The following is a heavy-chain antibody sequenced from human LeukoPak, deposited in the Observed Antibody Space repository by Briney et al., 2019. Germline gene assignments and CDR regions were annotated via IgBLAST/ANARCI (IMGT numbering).Heavy chain of an antibody. D-gene: IGHD5-12*01. J-gene: IGHJ6*03. Sequence: GGSLRLSCAASGFTFSSYSMNWVRQAPGKGLEWVSSISSSSSYIYYADSVKGRFTISRDNAKNSLYLQMNSLRAEDTAVYYCAREGRSGYDRYYYYYMDVWGKGTTVTVSS. CDR1: GFTFSSYS. V-gene: IGHV3-21*01. CDR2: ISSSSSYI. CDR3: AREGRSGYDRYYYYYMDV.